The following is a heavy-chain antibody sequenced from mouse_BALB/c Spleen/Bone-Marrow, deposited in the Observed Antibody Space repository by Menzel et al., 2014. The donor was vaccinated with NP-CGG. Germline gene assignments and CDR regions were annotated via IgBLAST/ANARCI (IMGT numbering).Heavy chain of an antibody. D-gene: IGHD2-1*01. V-gene: IGHV1S137*01. CDR1: GYTFTDYA. CDR3: ARAWGNYPYYYGMDY. Sequence: QVQLQQSGAELVRPGVSVKISCKGSGYTFTDYAMHWVKQSHAKSLEWIGVISTYYDDANYNQKFKGKATMTVDKSSNTAYMELARLTSEDSAIYYCARAWGNYPYYYGMDYWGQGTSVTVSS. J-gene: IGHJ4*01. CDR2: ISTYYDDA.